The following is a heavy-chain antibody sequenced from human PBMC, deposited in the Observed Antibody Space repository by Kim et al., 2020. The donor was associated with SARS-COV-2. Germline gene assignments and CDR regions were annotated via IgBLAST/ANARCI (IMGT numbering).Heavy chain of an antibody. CDR3: ANASNIFLICNSVAAFDY. CDR2: ISYEGSKK. CDR1: GFTFNNHG. V-gene: IGHV3-30*18. D-gene: IGHD2-21*01. J-gene: IGHJ4*02. Sequence: GGSLRLSCAASGFTFNNHGMHWVRQAPGKGLEWVAFISYEGSKKYYADSVKGRFTISRDSSKCSLFLQMSSVRAADTAVYYCANASNIFLICNSVAAFDYWGQGTLVTVSS.